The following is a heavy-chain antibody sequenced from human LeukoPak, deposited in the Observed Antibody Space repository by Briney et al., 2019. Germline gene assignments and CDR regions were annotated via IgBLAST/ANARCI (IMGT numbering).Heavy chain of an antibody. CDR2: ISRSGGST. CDR1: GFTFSSYG. CDR3: AKEHAEYFQH. Sequence: GGSLRLSCAASGFTFSSYGMSWVRQAPGKGLEWVSDISRSGGSTYYADSVKGRFTISRDDSKNTLYLQMNSLRGEDTAVYYCAKEHAEYFQHWGRGTLVTVSS. J-gene: IGHJ1*01. V-gene: IGHV3-23*01.